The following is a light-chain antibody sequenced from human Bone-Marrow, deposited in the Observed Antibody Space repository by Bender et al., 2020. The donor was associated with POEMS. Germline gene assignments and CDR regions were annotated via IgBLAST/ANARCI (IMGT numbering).Light chain of an antibody. CDR1: TGAIVANY. CDR2: DDH. V-gene: IGLV6-57*04. CDR3: ISYTSRSTLV. Sequence: KFMLSQPPSVSEAPGKAVTISCTRLTGAIVANYVQWYQHRPGRAPTTRLLDDHRRHSGVPERFSGSKSGNTASLTISGLQGEEEAEYFSISYTSRSTLVCGGGTKLTVL. J-gene: IGLJ3*02.